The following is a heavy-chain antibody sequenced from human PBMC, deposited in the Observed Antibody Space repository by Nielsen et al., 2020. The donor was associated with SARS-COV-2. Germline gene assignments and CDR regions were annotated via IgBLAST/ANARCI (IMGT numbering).Heavy chain of an antibody. V-gene: IGHV4-34*01. J-gene: IGHJ6*03. CDR2: IDHRGNT. CDR1: GGSFFGYS. CDR3: ARGHDGGTYYHYYLDV. Sequence: SETLFLTCGVSGGSFFGYSWTWIRQSPGKGLEWIGDIDHRGNTHSRSSLESRVSIFRDTSKSQVSLRLSSVTAADTAVYFCARGHDGGTYYHYYLDVWGRGTTVTVSS. D-gene: IGHD1-26*01.